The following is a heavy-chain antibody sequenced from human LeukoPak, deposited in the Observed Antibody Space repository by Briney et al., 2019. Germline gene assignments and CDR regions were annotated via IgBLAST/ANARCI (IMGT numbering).Heavy chain of an antibody. Sequence: GGSLRLSCAASGFTFSSYWMSWVRQAPGKGLEWVANIKQDGSEKYYVDSVEGRFTISRDNAKNSLYLQMNSLRAEDTAVYYCARDLTMVRGVINDVDYWGQGTLVTVSS. CDR2: IKQDGSEK. D-gene: IGHD3-10*01. CDR3: ARDLTMVRGVINDVDY. CDR1: GFTFSSYW. J-gene: IGHJ4*02. V-gene: IGHV3-7*03.